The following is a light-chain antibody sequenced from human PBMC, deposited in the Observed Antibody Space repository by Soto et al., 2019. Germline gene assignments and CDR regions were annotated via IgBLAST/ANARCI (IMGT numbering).Light chain of an antibody. CDR3: SSYTSSSPYV. J-gene: IGLJ1*01. CDR2: DVS. Sequence: QPSLNQPSSVYRSPGQSRPITNTGTSSDVGGYNYVSWYQQHPGKAPKLMIYDVSNRPSGVSNRFSGSKSGNTASLTISGLQAEDEADYYCSSYTSSSPYVFGTGTRSPS. V-gene: IGLV2-14*01. CDR1: SSDVGGYNY.